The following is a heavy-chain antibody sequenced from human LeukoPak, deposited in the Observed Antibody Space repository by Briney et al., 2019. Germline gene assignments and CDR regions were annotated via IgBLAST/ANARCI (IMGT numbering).Heavy chain of an antibody. Sequence: GGSLRLSCAASGFTFSSYAMSWVRQAPGKGLEWVSAISDSGAGTYYADSVKGRFTISRDNAKNSLSLQMNSLRAEDTAVYYCARVRCSRGTCYLDHWGQGTLVTVSS. CDR2: ISDSGAGT. CDR1: GFTFSSYA. V-gene: IGHV3-23*01. D-gene: IGHD2-15*01. CDR3: ARVRCSRGTCYLDH. J-gene: IGHJ4*02.